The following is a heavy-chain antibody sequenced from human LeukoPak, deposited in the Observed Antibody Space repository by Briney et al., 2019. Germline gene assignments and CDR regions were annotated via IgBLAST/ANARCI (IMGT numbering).Heavy chain of an antibody. CDR3: ASISPPGFDAFDI. Sequence: GGSLRLSCAASGFTVSINYMSWVRQAPGKGLEWVSVIYSGGSTYYADSVKGRFTISRDNSKNTLYLQMNSLRAEDTAVYYCASISPPGFDAFDIWGQGTMVTVSS. CDR2: IYSGGST. CDR1: GFTVSINY. J-gene: IGHJ3*02. V-gene: IGHV3-66*01.